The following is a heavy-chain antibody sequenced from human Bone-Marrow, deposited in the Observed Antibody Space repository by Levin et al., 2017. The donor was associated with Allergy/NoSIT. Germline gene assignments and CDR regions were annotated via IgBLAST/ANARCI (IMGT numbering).Heavy chain of an antibody. Sequence: QPGGSLRLSCAASGFTFSGSAMHWVRQASGKGLEWVGRIRSKANSYATAYAASVKGRFTISRDDSKNTAYLQMNSLKTEDTAVYYCTRPQFETSYYYYYYMDVWGKGTTVTVSS. CDR2: IRSKANSYAT. CDR3: TRPQFETSYYYYYYMDV. CDR1: GFTFSGSA. D-gene: IGHD3-10*01. V-gene: IGHV3-73*01. J-gene: IGHJ6*03.